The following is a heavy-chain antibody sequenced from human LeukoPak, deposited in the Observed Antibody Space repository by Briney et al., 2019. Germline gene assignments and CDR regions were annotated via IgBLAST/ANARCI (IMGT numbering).Heavy chain of an antibody. CDR3: AKDIDREMVYAIAAWAFDI. CDR1: GFTFDDYA. Sequence: PPGGSLRLSCAASGFTFDDYAMHWVRQAPGKGLEWVSLISWDGGSTYYADSVKGRFTISRDNSKNSLYLQMNSLRAEDTALYYCAKDIDREMVYAIAAWAFDIWGQGTMVTVSS. CDR2: ISWDGGST. V-gene: IGHV3-43D*03. D-gene: IGHD2-8*01. J-gene: IGHJ3*02.